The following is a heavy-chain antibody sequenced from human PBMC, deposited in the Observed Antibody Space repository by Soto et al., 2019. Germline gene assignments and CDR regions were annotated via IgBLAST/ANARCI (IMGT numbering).Heavy chain of an antibody. CDR1: GYTLTELS. CDR3: ATDVLDSSGYYTRIFDL. D-gene: IGHD3-22*01. Sequence: QVQLVQSGAEVKKPGASVKVSCKVSGYTLTELSMHWVRQAPGKGLEWMGGFDPEDGETIYAPKFQGRVTMTEDTSTDTVYMELSSLRSEDTAVYYCATDVLDSSGYYTRIFDLWGRGTLVTVSS. CDR2: FDPEDGET. V-gene: IGHV1-24*01. J-gene: IGHJ2*01.